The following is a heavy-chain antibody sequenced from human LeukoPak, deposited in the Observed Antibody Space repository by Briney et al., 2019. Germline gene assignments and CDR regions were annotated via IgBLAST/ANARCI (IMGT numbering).Heavy chain of an antibody. CDR1: GYTFTGYY. CDR2: INPNSGGT. J-gene: IGHJ5*02. D-gene: IGHD6-13*01. V-gene: IGHV1-2*02. Sequence: ASVKVSCKASGYTFTGYYMHWVRQAPGQGLEGMGWINPNSGGTNYAQKFQGRVTMTRDTSISTAYMELSRLRSDDTAVYYCARTAAGTAFVWFDPWGQGTLVTVSS. CDR3: ARTAAGTAFVWFDP.